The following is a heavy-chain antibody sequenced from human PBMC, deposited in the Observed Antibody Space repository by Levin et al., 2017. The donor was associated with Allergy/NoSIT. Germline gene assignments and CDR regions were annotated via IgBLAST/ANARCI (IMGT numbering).Heavy chain of an antibody. V-gene: IGHV4-59*11. CDR3: AREGPYPDAFDI. J-gene: IGHJ3*02. D-gene: IGHD2-21*01. CDR1: GASIRSHY. CDR2: MYYSGSP. Sequence: PSETLSLTCTVPGASIRSHYWSWIRQPPGKGLEWIGYMYYSGSPNYNPSLKSRVTISTDTSENQFSLKVRSVTAADTAVYYCAREGPYPDAFDIWGQGTMVTVSS.